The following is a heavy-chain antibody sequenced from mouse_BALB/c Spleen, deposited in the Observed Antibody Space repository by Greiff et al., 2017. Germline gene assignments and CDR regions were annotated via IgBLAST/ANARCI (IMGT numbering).Heavy chain of an antibody. D-gene: IGHD1-1*01. V-gene: IGHV1-54*01. CDR3: AREYYGSTSWFAY. CDR2: INPGSGGT. CDR1: GYAFTNYL. J-gene: IGHJ3*01. Sequence: QVQLQQSGAELVRPGTSVKVSCKASGYAFTNYLIEWVKQRPGQGLEWIGVINPGSGGTNYNQKFKGKATLTADKSSSTAYMQLSSLTSEDSAVYYCAREYYGSTSWFAYWGQGTLVTVSA.